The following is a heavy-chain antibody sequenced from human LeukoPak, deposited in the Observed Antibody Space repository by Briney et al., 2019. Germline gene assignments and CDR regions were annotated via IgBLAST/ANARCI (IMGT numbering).Heavy chain of an antibody. J-gene: IGHJ4*02. Sequence: SETLSLTCTVSGDSISGYYWSWVRQTPGKGLEWIGYIYNSVNSKYNPSLKSRVTISIDTSKNQFSLKLSSVTAADTAVYYCARDPSAAAGMCWGQGTLVTVSS. D-gene: IGHD6-13*01. V-gene: IGHV4-4*08. CDR3: ARDPSAAAGMC. CDR1: GDSISGYY. CDR2: IYNSVNS.